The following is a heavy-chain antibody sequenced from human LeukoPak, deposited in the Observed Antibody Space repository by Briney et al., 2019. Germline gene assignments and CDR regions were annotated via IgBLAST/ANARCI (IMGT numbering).Heavy chain of an antibody. J-gene: IGHJ6*02. CDR2: IIPILGIA. Sequence: SVKVSCKASGGTFSSYAISWVRQAPGQGLEWMGRIIPILGIANYAQKFQGRVTVTADKSTSTAYMELSSLRSEDMAVYYCARGGVVVVAARTSVSVYGMDVWGQGTTVTVSS. V-gene: IGHV1-69*04. CDR3: ARGGVVVVAARTSVSVYGMDV. D-gene: IGHD2-15*01. CDR1: GGTFSSYA.